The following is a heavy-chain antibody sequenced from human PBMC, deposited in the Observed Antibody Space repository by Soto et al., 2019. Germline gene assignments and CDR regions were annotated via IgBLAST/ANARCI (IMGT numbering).Heavy chain of an antibody. D-gene: IGHD3-9*01. J-gene: IGHJ4*02. CDR3: ARGNYDFLTGYYIEYFDY. Sequence: SETLSLTCTVSGGSISTYYWSWIRQPPGKGLEWIGYIYYSGSTNYNPSLKSRVTISVDTSKNQFSLKLSSVTAADTAVYYCARGNYDFLTGYYIEYFDYWGQGTLVTVSS. CDR2: IYYSGST. CDR1: GGSISTYY. V-gene: IGHV4-59*01.